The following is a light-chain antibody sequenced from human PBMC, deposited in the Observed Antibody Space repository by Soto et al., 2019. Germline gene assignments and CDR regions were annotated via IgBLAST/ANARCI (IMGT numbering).Light chain of an antibody. J-gene: IGLJ2*01. CDR1: SSDVGGYNY. CDR3: SSYAGSINVV. CDR2: EVS. Sequence: QSALSQPPSASGSPGQSVTISCTGTSSDVGGYNYVSWYQQHPGKAPKLMIYEVSKRPSGVPDRFSGSKSGNTASLTVSGLQAEDDSDYYCSSYAGSINVVFGGGTKLTVL. V-gene: IGLV2-8*01.